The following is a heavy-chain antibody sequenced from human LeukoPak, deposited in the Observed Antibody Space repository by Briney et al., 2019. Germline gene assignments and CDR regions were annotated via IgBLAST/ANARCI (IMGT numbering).Heavy chain of an antibody. D-gene: IGHD6-13*01. CDR2: IYNGGIT. CDR1: GFIVSSNY. CDR3: ARDLGYSSDY. J-gene: IGHJ4*02. V-gene: IGHV3-66*01. Sequence: GSLRLTCAASGFIVSSNYMSWVRQAPGKGLEWVSVIYNGGITYADSVKGRFTISRDSSENTVYLQMNSLRAEDTAVYYCARDLGYSSDYWGQGTLVTVSS.